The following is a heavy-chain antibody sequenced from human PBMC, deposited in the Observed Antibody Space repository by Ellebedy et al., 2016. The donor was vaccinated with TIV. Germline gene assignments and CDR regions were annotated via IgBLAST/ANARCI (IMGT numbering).Heavy chain of an antibody. V-gene: IGHV3-11*04. J-gene: IGHJ4*02. CDR1: GFTFSDYY. D-gene: IGHD1-26*01. CDR2: ISSSGSTI. Sequence: GESLKISXAASGFTFSDYYMSWIRQAPGKGLEWVSYISSSGSTIYYADSVKGRFTISRDNAKNSLYLQMNSLRAEDTAVYYCARDHPIVGATTTYYFDYWGQGTLVTVSS. CDR3: ARDHPIVGATTTYYFDY.